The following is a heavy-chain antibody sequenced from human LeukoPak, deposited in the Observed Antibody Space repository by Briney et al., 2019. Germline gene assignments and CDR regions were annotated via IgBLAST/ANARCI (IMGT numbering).Heavy chain of an antibody. J-gene: IGHJ4*02. CDR2: IKSKAAIYAT. V-gene: IGHV3-73*01. D-gene: IGHD4-17*01. Sequence: GGSLRLSCAASGFTFSGSAIHWVRQASGKGLEWVGRIKSKAAIYATAYAASVKGRCTISRDDSENTAYLQMNSLKTEDTAVYYCTTYGDYAPGSDYWGQGTLVTVSS. CDR3: TTYGDYAPGSDY. CDR1: GFTFSGSA.